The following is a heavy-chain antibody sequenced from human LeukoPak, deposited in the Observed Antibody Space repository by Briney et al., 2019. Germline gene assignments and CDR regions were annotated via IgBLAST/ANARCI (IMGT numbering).Heavy chain of an antibody. D-gene: IGHD1-26*01. J-gene: IGHJ4*02. Sequence: GRSLRLSCAASGFTFSSYGMHWVRQAPGKGLEWVAVISYDGSNKYYADSVKGRFTISRDNSKNTLYLQMNSLRTEDTAVYYCARDYSGSPVSDYWGQGTLVTVSS. CDR2: ISYDGSNK. CDR3: ARDYSGSPVSDY. CDR1: GFTFSSYG. V-gene: IGHV3-30*03.